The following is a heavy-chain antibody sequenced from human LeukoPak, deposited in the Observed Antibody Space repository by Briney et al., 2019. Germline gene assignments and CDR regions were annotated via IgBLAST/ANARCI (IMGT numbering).Heavy chain of an antibody. J-gene: IGHJ5*02. CDR2: IYYSGST. V-gene: IGHV4-59*01. Sequence: SETLSLTCTVSGGSISSYYWSWIRQPPGKGLEWIGYIYYSGSTNYNPSLKSRVTISVDTSKNQFSLKLSSVTAADTAVYYCARAPRWSPGWFDPWGQGTLVTVSS. D-gene: IGHD6-13*01. CDR3: ARAPRWSPGWFDP. CDR1: GGSISSYY.